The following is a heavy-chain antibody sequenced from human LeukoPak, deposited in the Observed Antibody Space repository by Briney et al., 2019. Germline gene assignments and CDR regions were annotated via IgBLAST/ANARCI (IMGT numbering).Heavy chain of an antibody. V-gene: IGHV3-33*06. CDR3: AKGRETTPQRDAGADF. J-gene: IGHJ6*04. CDR2: VWFDNSNE. CDR1: GFKFNDYG. Sequence: PGGSLRLSCTASGFKFNDYGMYWFRLPPQKGPEWVALVWFDNSNEHYADSVKGRFFISRNNDENTLFLHMNSLTVEDTAVYYCAKGRETTPQRDAGADFWGKGTAVTVSA. D-gene: IGHD5-24*01.